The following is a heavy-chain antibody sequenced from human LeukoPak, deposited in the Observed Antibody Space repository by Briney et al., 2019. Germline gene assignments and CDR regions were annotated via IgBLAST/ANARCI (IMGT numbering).Heavy chain of an antibody. Sequence: GGSLRLSCAASGFTFTTYVMHWVRQAPGKGLEWVAVISYDGSNEYYADSVKGRFTISRDNSKNSLYLQMNSLRAEDTAVYYCARVGREGKYYDFWTTGDWAFDIWGQGTMVTVSS. D-gene: IGHD3-3*01. V-gene: IGHV3-30-3*01. CDR2: ISYDGSNE. J-gene: IGHJ3*02. CDR1: GFTFTTYV. CDR3: ARVGREGKYYDFWTTGDWAFDI.